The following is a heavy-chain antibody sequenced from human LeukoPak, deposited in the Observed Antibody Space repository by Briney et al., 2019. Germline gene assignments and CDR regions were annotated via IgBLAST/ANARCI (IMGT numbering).Heavy chain of an antibody. D-gene: IGHD5-24*01. Sequence: GASLKISGEGSGYIFTAYLIAWVGQMPGEGLEWMGIIYPGDSETRYSPSFQGQVTISADKSITTAYLQWGSLKASDTAMYYCTRSPRDGYHDAFDIWGQGTMVTVFS. V-gene: IGHV5-51*01. J-gene: IGHJ3*02. CDR1: GYIFTAYL. CDR2: IYPGDSET. CDR3: TRSPRDGYHDAFDI.